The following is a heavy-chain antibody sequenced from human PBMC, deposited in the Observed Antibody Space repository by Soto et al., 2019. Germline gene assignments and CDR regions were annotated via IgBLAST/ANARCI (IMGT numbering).Heavy chain of an antibody. Sequence: SQTRSLTWAISGDSVSSNSAAWNWIRQSPSRGLEWLGRTYYRSKWYNDYAVSVKSRITINPDTSKNQFSLQLNSVTPEDTAVYYCARDGIAVAGTGFEYWGQGTQVTVSS. CDR3: ARDGIAVAGTGFEY. J-gene: IGHJ4*02. D-gene: IGHD6-19*01. V-gene: IGHV6-1*01. CDR2: TYYRSKWYN. CDR1: GDSVSSNSAA.